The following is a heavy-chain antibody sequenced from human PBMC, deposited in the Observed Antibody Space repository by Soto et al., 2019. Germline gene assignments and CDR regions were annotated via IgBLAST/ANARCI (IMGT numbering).Heavy chain of an antibody. CDR3: ATDILTGYYDCMDV. J-gene: IGHJ6*02. V-gene: IGHV4-34*01. D-gene: IGHD3-9*01. Sequence: PSETLSLTCAVYGGSFSGYYWSWIRQPPGKGLEWIGEINHSGSTNYNPSLKSRVTISVDTSKNQFSLKLSSVTAADTAVYYCATDILTGYYDCMDVWGQVTTVTVSS. CDR2: INHSGST. CDR1: GGSFSGYY.